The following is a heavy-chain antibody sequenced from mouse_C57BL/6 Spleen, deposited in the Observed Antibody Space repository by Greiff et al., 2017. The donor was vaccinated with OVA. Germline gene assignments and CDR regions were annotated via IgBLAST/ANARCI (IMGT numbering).Heavy chain of an antibody. D-gene: IGHD1-1*01. CDR1: GFSFNTYA. J-gene: IGHJ1*03. Sequence: EVQLVESGGGLVQPKGSLKLSCAASGFSFNTYAMNWVRQAPGKGLEWVARIRSKSNNYATYYADSVKDRFTISRDDSESMLYLQMNNLKTEDTAMYYCVRSSYYYGSSYVWYFDVWGTGTTVTVSS. CDR3: VRSSYYYGSSYVWYFDV. V-gene: IGHV10-1*01. CDR2: IRSKSNNYAT.